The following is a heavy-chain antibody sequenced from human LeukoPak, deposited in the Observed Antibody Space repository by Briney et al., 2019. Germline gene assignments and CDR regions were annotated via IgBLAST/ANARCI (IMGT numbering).Heavy chain of an antibody. Sequence: ASVKVSCKASGYTFTGYYMHWVRQAPGQGLEWMGWINPNSGGTNYAQKFQGRVTMTRDTSISTAYMELSRLRSDDTAVYYCAGVEQWLVLRYFDYWGQGTLVTVSS. CDR3: AGVEQWLVLRYFDY. CDR2: INPNSGGT. J-gene: IGHJ4*02. D-gene: IGHD6-19*01. V-gene: IGHV1-2*02. CDR1: GYTFTGYY.